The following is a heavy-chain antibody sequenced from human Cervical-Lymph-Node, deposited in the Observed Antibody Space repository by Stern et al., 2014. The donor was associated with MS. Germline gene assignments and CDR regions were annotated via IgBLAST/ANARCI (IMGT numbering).Heavy chain of an antibody. J-gene: IGHJ4*02. CDR1: GFNFSTYG. D-gene: IGHD2-2*01. Sequence: VQLVESGGGVVQPGRSLRLSCAASGFNFSTYGMHWVRQAPGKGVEWVAIMSNDGSKKYYAASVKGRFTISRDNPKNTLYLQMNTLRPEDTAVYYCAKICSSTTSNGVDYWGQGTLVIGSS. CDR3: AKICSSTTSNGVDY. CDR2: MSNDGSKK. V-gene: IGHV3-30*18.